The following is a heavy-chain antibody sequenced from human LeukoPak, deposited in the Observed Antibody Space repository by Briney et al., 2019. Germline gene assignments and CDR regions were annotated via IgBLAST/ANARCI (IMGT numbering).Heavy chain of an antibody. CDR2: IIPIFGAA. J-gene: IGHJ3*02. V-gene: IGHV1-69*05. D-gene: IGHD3-22*01. CDR3: ARGFYYDSSGYNYGGFDI. Sequence: SVKVSCKASGGTFSSYAISWVRQAPGQGLERMGRIIPIFGAANYAQRFQGRVSITTDESTSTAYMELSSLRSEDTAVYYCARGFYYDSSGYNYGGFDIWGQGTMVTVSS. CDR1: GGTFSSYA.